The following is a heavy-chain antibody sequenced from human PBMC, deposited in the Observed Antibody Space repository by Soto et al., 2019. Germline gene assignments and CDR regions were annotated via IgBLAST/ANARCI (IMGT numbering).Heavy chain of an antibody. D-gene: IGHD6-13*01. CDR1: SGSISSSNW. CDR3: ARALQQLGTYYYYYYMDF. Sequence: QVQLQESGPGLVKPSGTLSLTCAVSSGSISSSNWWSWVRQPPGKGLEWIGEIYHSGSTNYNPSLKSRVNISVAKSKNQFSLKLSSVTAADTAVYYCARALQQLGTYYYYYYMDFWGQGTTVTVSS. CDR2: IYHSGST. J-gene: IGHJ6*03. V-gene: IGHV4-4*02.